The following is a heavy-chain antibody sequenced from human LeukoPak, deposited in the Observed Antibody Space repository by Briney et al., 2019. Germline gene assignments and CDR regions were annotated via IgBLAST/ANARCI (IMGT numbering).Heavy chain of an antibody. CDR1: GYTFTSYG. CDR3: ARDGGYYYDSSGYALDY. J-gene: IGHJ4*02. Sequence: ASVKVSCKASGYTFTSYGISWVRQAPGQGLEWMGWISTYNGNTNYAQKLQGRVTMTTDTSTSTAYMELRSLRSGDTAVYYCARDGGYYYDSSGYALDYWGQGTLVTVSS. D-gene: IGHD3-22*01. CDR2: ISTYNGNT. V-gene: IGHV1-18*01.